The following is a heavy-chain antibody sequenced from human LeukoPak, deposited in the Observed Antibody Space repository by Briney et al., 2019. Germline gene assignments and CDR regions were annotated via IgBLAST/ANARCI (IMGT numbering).Heavy chain of an antibody. CDR1: GFTFSSYA. CDR3: AKGWVSAAAGCFDY. Sequence: GASLRLSCAASGFTFSSYAMSWVRQAPGKGLEWVSAISGSGGSTYYADSVKGRFTISRDNSKNALYLQMDSLRAEDTAVYYCAKGWVSAAAGCFDYWGQGTLVTVSS. V-gene: IGHV3-23*01. J-gene: IGHJ4*02. D-gene: IGHD6-13*01. CDR2: ISGSGGST.